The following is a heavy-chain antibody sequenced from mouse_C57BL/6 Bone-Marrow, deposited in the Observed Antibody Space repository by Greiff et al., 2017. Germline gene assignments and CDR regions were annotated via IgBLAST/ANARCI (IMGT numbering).Heavy chain of an antibody. CDR2: IDPETGGT. D-gene: IGHD2-3*01. V-gene: IGHV1-15*01. CDR1: GYTFTDYE. J-gene: IGHJ4*01. CDR3: TREGWLPPYYYAMDY. Sequence: QVHVKQSGAELVRPGASVTLSCKASGYTFTDYEMHWVKQTPVHGLEWIGAIDPETGGTAYNQKFKGKAILTADKSSSTAYMELRSLTSEDSAVYYCTREGWLPPYYYAMDYWGQGTSVTVSS.